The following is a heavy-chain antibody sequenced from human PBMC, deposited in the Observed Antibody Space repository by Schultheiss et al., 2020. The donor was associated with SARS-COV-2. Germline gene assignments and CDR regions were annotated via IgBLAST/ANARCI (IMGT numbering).Heavy chain of an antibody. J-gene: IGHJ4*02. D-gene: IGHD6-6*01. CDR3: ARHREYSSYFDY. Sequence: ASVKVSCKASGYTFSANDINWVRLAAGQRLEWLGWVNPGSGNTGYARKFQGRVTMTTDTSRNTAYMELSGLTSADTAVYYCARHREYSSYFDYWGQGTLVTVSS. V-gene: IGHV1-8*02. CDR1: GYTFSAND. CDR2: VNPGSGNT.